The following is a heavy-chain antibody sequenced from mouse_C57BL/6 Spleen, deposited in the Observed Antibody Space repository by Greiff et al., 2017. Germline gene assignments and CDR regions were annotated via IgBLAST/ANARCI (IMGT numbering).Heavy chain of an antibody. D-gene: IGHD2-3*01. CDR1: GYAFSSSW. CDR2: IYPGDGDT. J-gene: IGHJ4*01. CDR3: ARPDDGYYLYYAMDY. V-gene: IGHV1-82*01. Sequence: QVQLKESGPELVKPGASVKISCKASGYAFSSSWMNWVKQRPGKGLEWIGRIYPGDGDTNYNGKFKGKATLTADKSSSTAYMQLSSLTSEDSAVYFCARPDDGYYLYYAMDYWGQGTSVTVSS.